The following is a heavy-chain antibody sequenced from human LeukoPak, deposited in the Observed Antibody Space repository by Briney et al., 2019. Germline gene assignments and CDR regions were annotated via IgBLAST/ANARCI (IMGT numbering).Heavy chain of an antibody. CDR3: ARGGNVVVPAALFPVGYYYYMDV. D-gene: IGHD2-2*01. Sequence: SVKVSCKASGGTFSSYAVSWVRQAPGQGLEWMGGIIPIFGTANYAQKFQGRVTITADESTSTAYMELSSLRSEDTAVYYCARGGNVVVPAALFPVGYYYYMDVWGKGTTVTVSS. J-gene: IGHJ6*03. CDR1: GGTFSSYA. V-gene: IGHV1-69*13. CDR2: IIPIFGTA.